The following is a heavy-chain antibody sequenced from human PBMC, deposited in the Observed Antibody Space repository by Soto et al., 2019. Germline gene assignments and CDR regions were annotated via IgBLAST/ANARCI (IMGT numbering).Heavy chain of an antibody. V-gene: IGHV1-18*01. CDR2: ISAYNGNT. Sequence: ASVKVSCKASGYMFVTYGINWVRQAPGQGLEWMGWISAYNGNTKYAQNLQGRVTMTTDASTSTAYMEMRSLRSDDTAVYYCARDLDGSGSYYTDYWGQGTLVTVSS. CDR3: ARDLDGSGSYYTDY. J-gene: IGHJ4*02. D-gene: IGHD3-10*01. CDR1: GYMFVTYG.